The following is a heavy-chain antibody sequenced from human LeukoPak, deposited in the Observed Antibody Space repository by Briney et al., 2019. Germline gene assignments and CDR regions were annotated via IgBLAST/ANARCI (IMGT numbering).Heavy chain of an antibody. CDR3: ARTEASNSYYYYYYMDV. D-gene: IGHD4-11*01. CDR1: GGSISSYY. J-gene: IGHJ6*03. CDR2: IYYSGST. V-gene: IGHV4-59*01. Sequence: SSETLSLTCTVSGGSISSYYWSWIRQPPGKGLEWIGYIYYSGSTTYNPSLKSRVTISVDTSKNQFSLKLSSVTAADTAVYYCARTEASNSYYYYYYMDVWGKGTTVTVSS.